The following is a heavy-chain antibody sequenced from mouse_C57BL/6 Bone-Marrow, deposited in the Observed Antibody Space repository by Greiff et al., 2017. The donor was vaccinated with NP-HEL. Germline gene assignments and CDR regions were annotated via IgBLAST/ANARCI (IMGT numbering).Heavy chain of an antibody. CDR2: IYPGSGST. Sequence: QVQLQQPGAELVKPGASVKMSCKASGYTFTSYWITWVKQRPGQGLEWIGDIYPGSGSTNYNEKFKSKATLTVDTSSSTAYMQLSSLTSEDSAVYYCARADYGQRYYAMDYWGQGTSVTVSS. CDR1: GYTFTSYW. J-gene: IGHJ4*01. V-gene: IGHV1-55*01. CDR3: ARADYGQRYYAMDY. D-gene: IGHD1-1*02.